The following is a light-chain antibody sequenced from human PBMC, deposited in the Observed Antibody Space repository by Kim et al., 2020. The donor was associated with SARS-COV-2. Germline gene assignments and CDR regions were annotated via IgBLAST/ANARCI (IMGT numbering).Light chain of an antibody. CDR2: QYS. CDR1: KLGDKY. J-gene: IGLJ1*01. V-gene: IGLV3-1*01. Sequence: SYELTQPPSVSVSPGQTASITCSGDKLGDKYACWYQQKPAQSPVLVIYQYSKRPSGIPVRFSGSNSGNTATLTISGTPAMDAADYYCQAWDSSTYVFGTG. CDR3: QAWDSSTYV.